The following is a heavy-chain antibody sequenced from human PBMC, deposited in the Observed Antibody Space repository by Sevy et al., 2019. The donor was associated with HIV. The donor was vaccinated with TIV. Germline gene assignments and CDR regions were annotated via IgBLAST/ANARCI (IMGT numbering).Heavy chain of an antibody. J-gene: IGHJ4*02. V-gene: IGHV1-24*01. CDR2: FDPKDGER. Sequence: ASVKVSCKVSGYTLTNLAMHWVRQGPGKGLEGIGTFDPKDGERMFAQKFQGGATMTEDTSTDTAYMELSSLRSEDTALYYCATTKDYYENSGSPIDYWGQGTLVTVSS. CDR1: GYTLTNLA. D-gene: IGHD3-22*01. CDR3: ATTKDYYENSGSPIDY.